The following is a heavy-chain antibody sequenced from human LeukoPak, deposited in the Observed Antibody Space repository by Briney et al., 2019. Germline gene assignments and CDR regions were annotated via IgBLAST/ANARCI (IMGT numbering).Heavy chain of an antibody. J-gene: IGHJ5*02. CDR2: INPNSGGT. V-gene: IGHV1-2*02. Sequence: ASVKVSCKASGYTFSGFYIHWVRQAPGQGLEWMGWINPNSGGTNYAQKFQGRVTMTRDTSISTAYMELSRLRSDDTAVYYCARAWFGELLRFDPWGQGTLVTVSS. D-gene: IGHD3-10*01. CDR1: GYTFSGFY. CDR3: ARAWFGELLRFDP.